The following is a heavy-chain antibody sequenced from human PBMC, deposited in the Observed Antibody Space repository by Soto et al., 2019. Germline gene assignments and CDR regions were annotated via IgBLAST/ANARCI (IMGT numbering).Heavy chain of an antibody. CDR2: IKSKTDGGTT. CDR3: TAPRYRRSSGYYYGMDV. Sequence: GGSLRLSCAASGLTFRVVWMNWVRQAPGKGLEWVGRIKSKTDGGTTDYAAPVKGRFTISRDDSKNTLYLQMNSLKTEDTAVYYCTAPRYRRSSGYYYGMDVWGQGTTVTVSS. CDR1: GLTFRVVW. V-gene: IGHV3-15*07. D-gene: IGHD6-6*01. J-gene: IGHJ6*02.